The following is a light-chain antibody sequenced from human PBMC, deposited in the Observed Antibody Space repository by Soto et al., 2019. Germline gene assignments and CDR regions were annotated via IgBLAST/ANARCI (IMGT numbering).Light chain of an antibody. CDR3: QQYYSTPRT. J-gene: IGKJ1*01. Sequence: DIVMTQSPDSLAVSLGERATINCKSSQSVLYSSNNKNYLAWYQQKPRQPPKLLINWASIRESGVPDRFSGSGSGTDFTLTISSMQAEDVAVYYCQQYYSTPRTFGKGTKVEIK. CDR1: QSVLYSSNNKNY. CDR2: WAS. V-gene: IGKV4-1*01.